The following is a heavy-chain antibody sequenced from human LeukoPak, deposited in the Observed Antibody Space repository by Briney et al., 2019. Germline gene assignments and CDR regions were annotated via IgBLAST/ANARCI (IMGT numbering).Heavy chain of an antibody. J-gene: IGHJ4*02. CDR2: ISSSSSYI. Sequence: GGSLRLSCAASGSTFSSYSMNWVRQAPGKGLEWVSSISSSSSYIYYADSVKGRFTISRDNAKNSLYLQMNSLRAEDTAVYYCAREGVVPAASNDYWGQGALVTVSS. D-gene: IGHD2-2*01. CDR3: AREGVVPAASNDY. CDR1: GSTFSSYS. V-gene: IGHV3-21*01.